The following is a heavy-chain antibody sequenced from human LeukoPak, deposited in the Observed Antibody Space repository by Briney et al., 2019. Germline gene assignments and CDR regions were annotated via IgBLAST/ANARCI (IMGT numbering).Heavy chain of an antibody. CDR3: ARGGGGDRVQY. Sequence: SETLSLTCTVSGYYIRCGYYWGWIRQPPGKGLEWIGSIHKSGSTFYNPSLSSRVTISVDTSKNQFSLRLSSVTAADTALYYCARGGGGDRVQYWGQGSLVTVSS. J-gene: IGHJ4*02. V-gene: IGHV4-38-2*02. CDR1: GYYIRCGYY. D-gene: IGHD2-21*01. CDR2: IHKSGST.